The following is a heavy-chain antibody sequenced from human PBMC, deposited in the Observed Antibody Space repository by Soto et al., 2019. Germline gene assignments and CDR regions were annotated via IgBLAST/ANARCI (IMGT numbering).Heavy chain of an antibody. Sequence: GESLKISCAASGFTFSSYAMSWVRQAPGKGLEWVSAISGSGGSTYYADSVKGRFTISRDNSKNTLYLQMNSLRAEDTAVYYCAKGGFMITFGGVIVDAFDIWGQGTMVTVSS. CDR3: AKGGFMITFGGVIVDAFDI. D-gene: IGHD3-16*02. V-gene: IGHV3-23*01. CDR1: GFTFSSYA. J-gene: IGHJ3*02. CDR2: ISGSGGST.